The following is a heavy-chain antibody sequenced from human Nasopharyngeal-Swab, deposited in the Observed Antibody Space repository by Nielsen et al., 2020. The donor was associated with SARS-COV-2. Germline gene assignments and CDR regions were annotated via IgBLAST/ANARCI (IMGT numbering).Heavy chain of an antibody. J-gene: IGHJ6*03. Sequence: ASVKVSCKVSGYTFTNYGIHWARQASGQRLEWMGWINPGTVNTKYSQKFQGRVTISRDTSASTAYMELSSLRSEDTAVYYCARAPGVDYYYYMDVWGNGTTVTVSS. CDR3: ARAPGVDYYYYMDV. CDR1: GYTFTNYG. V-gene: IGHV1-3*01. CDR2: INPGTVNT.